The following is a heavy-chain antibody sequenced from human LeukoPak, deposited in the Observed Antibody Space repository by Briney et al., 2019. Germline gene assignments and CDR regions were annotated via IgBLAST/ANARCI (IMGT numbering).Heavy chain of an antibody. Sequence: GASVKVSCKASGYTFTSYGISWVRQAPGQGLEWMGFTSADNDHTNYVQKFQGRVTMTTDTSTNTAYMELRSLRFDDTAMYYCARDYFSDYVFDLWGQGTLITVSS. CDR3: ARDYFSDYVFDL. D-gene: IGHD3-10*02. CDR2: TSADNDHT. CDR1: GYTFTSYG. J-gene: IGHJ4*02. V-gene: IGHV1-18*01.